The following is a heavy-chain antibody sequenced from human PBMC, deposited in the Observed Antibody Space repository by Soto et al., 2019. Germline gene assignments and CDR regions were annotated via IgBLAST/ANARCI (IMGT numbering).Heavy chain of an antibody. CDR2: IYDSGSP. V-gene: IGHV4-31*03. CDR1: GGSISSDGDYYR. J-gene: IGHJ4*02. CDR3: ARVRENYFDS. Sequence: QMQLQESGPGLVSPSQTLSLTCTVSGGSISSDGDYYRWSWIRQHPGKGLEWIGYIYDSGSPYYHPSLESRATVSVDPSKNQFSLKLSSLTAADTTVYYCARVRENYFDSWGQGILVTVSS.